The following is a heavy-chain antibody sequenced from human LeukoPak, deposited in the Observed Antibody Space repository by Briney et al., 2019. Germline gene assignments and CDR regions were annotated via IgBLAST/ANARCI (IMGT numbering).Heavy chain of an antibody. D-gene: IGHD3-3*01. J-gene: IGHJ4*02. CDR3: ARRGSTYYDFWSGQSPLLYFDY. CDR2: ISSSSTI. V-gene: IGHV3-48*01. CDR1: GFTFSSYS. Sequence: GGTLRLSCAASGFTFSSYSMNWVRQAPGKGLEWVSYISSSSTIYYADSVKGRSTISRDNAKNSLYLQMNSLRAEDTAVYYCARRGSTYYDFWSGQSPLLYFDYWGQGTLVTVSS.